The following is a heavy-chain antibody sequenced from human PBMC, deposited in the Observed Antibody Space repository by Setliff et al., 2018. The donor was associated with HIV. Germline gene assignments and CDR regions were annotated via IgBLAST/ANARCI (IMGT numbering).Heavy chain of an antibody. CDR1: GYTFTRNI. CDR2: INAANGNA. J-gene: IGHJ3*02. Sequence: ASVKVSCKASGYTFTRNIVHWVRQAPGQRLEWMGWINAANGNANYAQKFQGRVTMTRDTSISTAYMELSRLRSDDTAVYYCATKVYCTNGVCLDAFDIWGQGTMVTVS. V-gene: IGHV1-2*02. D-gene: IGHD2-8*01. CDR3: ATKVYCTNGVCLDAFDI.